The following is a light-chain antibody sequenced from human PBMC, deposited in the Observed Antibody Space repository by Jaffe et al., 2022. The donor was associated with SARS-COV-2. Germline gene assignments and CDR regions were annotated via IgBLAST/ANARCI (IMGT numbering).Light chain of an antibody. Sequence: EIVLTQSPGTLSLSPGEKATLFCRASQSVSSNYLAWYQQKPGQAPRVLIYGASSRATGIPDRFSGSGSGTGFTLTISRLEPEDFAVYYCQQYGSSPRTFGQGTKVEIK. CDR3: QQYGSSPRT. V-gene: IGKV3-20*01. CDR2: GAS. CDR1: QSVSSNY. J-gene: IGKJ1*01.